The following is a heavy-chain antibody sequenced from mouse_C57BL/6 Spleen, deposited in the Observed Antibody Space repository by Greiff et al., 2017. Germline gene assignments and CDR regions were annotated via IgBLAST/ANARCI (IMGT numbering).Heavy chain of an antibody. V-gene: IGHV1-53*01. CDR2: INPSNGGT. J-gene: IGHJ1*03. Sequence: VQLQQPGTELVKPGASVKLSCKASGYTFTSYWMHWVKQRPGQGLEWIGNINPSNGGTNYNEKIKSKATLTVDKSSSTAYMQLSSLTSEDSAVYYCARGVYYYGSPWYFDVWGTGTTVTVSS. CDR3: ARGVYYYGSPWYFDV. CDR1: GYTFTSYW. D-gene: IGHD1-1*01.